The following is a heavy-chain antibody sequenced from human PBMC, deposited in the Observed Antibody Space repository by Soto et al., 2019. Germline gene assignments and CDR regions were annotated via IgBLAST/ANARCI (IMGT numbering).Heavy chain of an antibody. D-gene: IGHD6-19*01. Sequence: SPTLSLTCAISGDSVSSNSAAWHWIRQSPSRGLEWLGRTYYRSKWYNDYAVSVKSRITINPDTSTNQFSLQLNSVTPEDTAVYYCARRRKCIAVAGHNRLDRYGQGSLVTVCS. V-gene: IGHV6-1*01. CDR2: TYYRSKWYN. J-gene: IGHJ5*02. CDR3: ARRRKCIAVAGHNRLDR. CDR1: GDSVSSNSAA.